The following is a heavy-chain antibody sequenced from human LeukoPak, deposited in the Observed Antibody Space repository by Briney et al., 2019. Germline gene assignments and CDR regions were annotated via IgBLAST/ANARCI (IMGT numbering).Heavy chain of an antibody. Sequence: ASVKVSCKASGYTFSSYYIHWVRRAPGQGLEYMGIINLSGGSTNYAQKLQGRVTMTRDTSTSKVHMELSSLRSEDTAVYYCAREFPRTRYFDYWGQGTLVTVSS. CDR2: INLSGGST. CDR1: GYTFSSYY. V-gene: IGHV1-46*01. J-gene: IGHJ4*02. CDR3: AREFPRTRYFDY. D-gene: IGHD1-14*01.